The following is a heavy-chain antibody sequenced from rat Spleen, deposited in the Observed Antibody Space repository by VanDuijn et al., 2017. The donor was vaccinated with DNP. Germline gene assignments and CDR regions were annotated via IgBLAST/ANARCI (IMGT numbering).Heavy chain of an antibody. J-gene: IGHJ4*01. CDR1: GFTFSYYW. V-gene: IGHV5-31*01. D-gene: IGHD1-12*02. CDR3: ARVGDIHDGGDGDVLDA. CDR2: ITGGSGIT. Sequence: EVRLVESGGDLVQPGRSLKISCVASGFTFSYYWMAWIRQVPGKGLEWIASITGGSGITSYPDSVKGRFTISRDDAENTLFLQMNSLRSEDTATYYCARVGDIHDGGDGDVLDAWGQGTSVIVSS.